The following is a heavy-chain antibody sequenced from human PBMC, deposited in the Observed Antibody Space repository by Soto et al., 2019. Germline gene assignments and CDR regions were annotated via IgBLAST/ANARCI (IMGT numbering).Heavy chain of an antibody. CDR2: ISAYNGNT. V-gene: IGHV1-18*01. CDR3: SRTSPPRRE. Sequence: QVQLVQSGAEVKKPGASVKVSCKASGYTFTNYHISWVRQAPGQGLEWMGWISAYNGNTNYAQKLQGRITMTTDTSTSTADMELRSLASYCTAVYHCSRTSPPRREWGQGTLVTVSS. CDR1: GYTFTNYH. J-gene: IGHJ4*02.